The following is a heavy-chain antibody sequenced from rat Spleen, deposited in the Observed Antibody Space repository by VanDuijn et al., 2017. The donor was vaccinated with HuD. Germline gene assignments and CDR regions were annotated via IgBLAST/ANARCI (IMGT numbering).Heavy chain of an antibody. V-gene: IGHV5-29*01. CDR3: AREAFGVDY. J-gene: IGHJ2*01. CDR2: ISHDGSKT. D-gene: IGHD4-3*01. Sequence: EVQLVESGGGLVQPGRSLKLSCAVSGFTFSNYGMAWVCQTPTKGLEWVATISHDGSKTYYRDSVKGRFTISRDNAKSTLYLEMDSLRSEDTAIYYCAREAFGVDYWGQGVMVTVSS. CDR1: GFTFSNYG.